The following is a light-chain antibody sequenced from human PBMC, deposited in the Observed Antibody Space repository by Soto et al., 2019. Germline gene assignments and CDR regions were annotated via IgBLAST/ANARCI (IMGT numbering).Light chain of an antibody. V-gene: IGKV3-15*01. J-gene: IGKJ4*01. Sequence: EIVMTQSPATLSVSPGERATLSCRASQSVSSNLAWYQQKPGQAPRLLIYGASTRATGIPARFSGSGSGTEFTLTISSLQSEDFATYYCQQTYNTPLTFGGGTRVDI. CDR2: GAS. CDR1: QSVSSN. CDR3: QQTYNTPLT.